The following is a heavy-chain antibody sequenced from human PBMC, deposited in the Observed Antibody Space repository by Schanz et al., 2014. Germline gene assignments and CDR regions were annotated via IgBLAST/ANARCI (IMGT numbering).Heavy chain of an antibody. CDR2: IHQSGGT. D-gene: IGHD3-3*01. J-gene: IGHJ5*02. V-gene: IGHV4-59*08. Sequence: QVQLQESGPGLVKPSETLSLTCSVSGGDIGNYYWSWIRQPPGKGLEWIGYIHQSGGTNYNPSLKIRVTILVATSKNQFPLSLTSLTAADTAVYYCAKFLYDDPSWGQGTLVTVSS. CDR3: AKFLYDDPS. CDR1: GGDIGNYY.